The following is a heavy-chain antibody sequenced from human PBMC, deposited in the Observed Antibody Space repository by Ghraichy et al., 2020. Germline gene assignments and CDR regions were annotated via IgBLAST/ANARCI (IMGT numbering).Heavy chain of an antibody. V-gene: IGHV4-59*01. CDR3: ARAAVAGTNFDY. D-gene: IGHD6-19*01. CDR1: GGSISSYY. Sequence: SETLSLTCTVSGGSISSYYWSWIRQPPGKGLEWIGYIYYRGSTNYNPSLKSRVTISVDTSKNQFSLKLSSVTDADTAVYYCARAAVAGTNFDYWGQGTLVTVSS. J-gene: IGHJ4*02. CDR2: IYYRGST.